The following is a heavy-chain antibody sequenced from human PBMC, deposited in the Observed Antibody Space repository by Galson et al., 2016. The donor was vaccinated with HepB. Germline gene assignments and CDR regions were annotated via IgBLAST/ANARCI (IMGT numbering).Heavy chain of an antibody. CDR3: VRHRSNWFVEGDF. D-gene: IGHD3-10*01. CDR1: GYSISGASYY. CDR2: VFYTGTT. Sequence: SETLSLTCTVSGYSISGASYYWGWIRQTPGKGLEWIGSVFYTGTTYYNAPLRSRVAIFVDTSKNEFSLRLTSVTAADTAVYYCVRHRSNWFVEGDFWGQGTQVTVSS. J-gene: IGHJ4*02. V-gene: IGHV4-39*01.